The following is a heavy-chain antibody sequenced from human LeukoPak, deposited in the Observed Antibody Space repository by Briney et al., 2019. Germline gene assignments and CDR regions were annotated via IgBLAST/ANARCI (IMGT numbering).Heavy chain of an antibody. J-gene: IGHJ4*02. CDR2: IYYSGST. CDR3: AREGGSYSPARYY. CDR1: GGSISSSSYY. V-gene: IGHV4-39*07. Sequence: PSETLSLTCTVSGGSISSSSYYWGWIRQPPGKGLEWIGSIYYSGSTYYNPSLKSRVTISVDTSKNQFSLKLSSVTAADTAVYYCAREGGSYSPARYYWGQGTLVTVSS. D-gene: IGHD1-26*01.